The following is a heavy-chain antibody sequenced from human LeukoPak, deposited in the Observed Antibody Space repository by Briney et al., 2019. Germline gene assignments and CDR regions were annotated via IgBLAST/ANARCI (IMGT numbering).Heavy chain of an antibody. D-gene: IGHD7-27*01. CDR2: ISSNGGST. V-gene: IGHV3-64*01. CDR1: GYTLTELS. CDR3: ARTGDPDY. J-gene: IGHJ4*02. Sequence: SCKVSGYTLTELSMRWVRQAPGKGLEYVSAISSNGGSTYYANSVKGRFTISRDNSKNTLYLQMGSLRAGDMAVYYCARTGDPDYWGQGTLVTVSS.